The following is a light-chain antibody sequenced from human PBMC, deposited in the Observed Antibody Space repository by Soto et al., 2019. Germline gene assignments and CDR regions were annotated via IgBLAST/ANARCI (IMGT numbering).Light chain of an antibody. CDR1: SSNIGAGYD. J-gene: IGLJ2*01. CDR2: GNS. Sequence: QSVLTQPPSVSGAPGQRVTISCTGSSSNIGAGYDVHWYQQLPGTAPKLLIYGNSNRPSGVPDRFSGSKSGTSASLAITGLQAEDEAYYYCQSYDSSLSGYVVFGGATQLTVL. V-gene: IGLV1-40*01. CDR3: QSYDSSLSGYVV.